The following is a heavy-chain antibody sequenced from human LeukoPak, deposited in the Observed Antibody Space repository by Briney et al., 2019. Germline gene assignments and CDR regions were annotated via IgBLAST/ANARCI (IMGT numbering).Heavy chain of an antibody. CDR3: ASQVVTALGYYYYYMDV. Sequence: SETLSLTCTVSGGSISTNFWSWIRQPPGKGLEWIGYIRYSGNTNYNPSLRSRVTISVDTSKNQFSLKLSSVTTADTAVYYCASQVVTALGYYYYYMDVWGKGTTVTVSS. CDR2: IRYSGNT. D-gene: IGHD2-21*02. J-gene: IGHJ6*03. V-gene: IGHV4-59*08. CDR1: GGSISTNF.